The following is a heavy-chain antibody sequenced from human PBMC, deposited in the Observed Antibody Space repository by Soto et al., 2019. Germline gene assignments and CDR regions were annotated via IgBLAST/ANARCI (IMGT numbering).Heavy chain of an antibody. D-gene: IGHD5-18*01. V-gene: IGHV3-21*01. CDR3: ASEDSYGYYYYGMDV. CDR1: GFTFSSYS. CDR2: ISSSSSYI. Sequence: GGSLRLSCAASGFTFSSYSMNWVRQAPGKGLEWVSSISSSSSYIYYADSVKGRFTISRDNAKNSLYLQMNSLRAEDTAVYYCASEDSYGYYYYGMDVWGQGTTVTVSS. J-gene: IGHJ6*02.